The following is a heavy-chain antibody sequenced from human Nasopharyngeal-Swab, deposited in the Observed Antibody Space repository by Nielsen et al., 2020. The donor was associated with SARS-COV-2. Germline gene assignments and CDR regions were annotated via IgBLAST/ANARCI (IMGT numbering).Heavy chain of an antibody. Sequence: GESVKISCAASAFSFSSFEVNWVRQAPGKGLEWISYISASGSFKYYADSVKGRFTISRDNARKSLYLQMDSLRGEDTGVYYCAGRGISVSGDYYYYMDVWGKGTPVTVSS. V-gene: IGHV3-48*03. J-gene: IGHJ6*03. CDR3: AGRGISVSGDYYYYMDV. CDR2: ISASGSFK. CDR1: AFSFSSFE. D-gene: IGHD3-3*02.